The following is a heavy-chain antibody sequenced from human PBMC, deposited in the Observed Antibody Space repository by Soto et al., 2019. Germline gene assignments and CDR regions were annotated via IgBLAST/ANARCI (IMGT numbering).Heavy chain of an antibody. CDR1: GITINTAW. CDR2: IKTKNDGETT. CDR3: TREWWGDFA. V-gene: IGHV3-15*01. J-gene: IGHJ4*02. Sequence: EGQLVESGGGLVKPGESLRLSCEVSGITINTAWMSWVRQAPGKGPEWVGRIKTKNDGETTEFAAAVDGRFSISRDDSRNTIYLQMNSLRTEDTAVYYCTREWWGDFAWGQGSLVTVSS. D-gene: IGHD2-8*01.